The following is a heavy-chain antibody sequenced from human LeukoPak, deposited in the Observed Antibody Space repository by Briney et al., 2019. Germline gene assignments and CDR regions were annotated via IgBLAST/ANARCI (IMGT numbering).Heavy chain of an antibody. Sequence: GASVMVSCKASGYTFTGYYMHWVRQAPGQGLEWMGWINPNSGGTNYAQKFQGSVTMTRDTSISTAYMELSRLRSDDTAVYYCAINNDYGDLDYWGQGTLVTVSS. J-gene: IGHJ4*02. CDR2: INPNSGGT. CDR1: GYTFTGYY. D-gene: IGHD4-17*01. CDR3: AINNDYGDLDY. V-gene: IGHV1-2*02.